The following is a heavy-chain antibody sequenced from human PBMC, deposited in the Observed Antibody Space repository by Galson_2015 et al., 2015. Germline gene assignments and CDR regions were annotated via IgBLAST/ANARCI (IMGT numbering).Heavy chain of an antibody. J-gene: IGHJ5*01. Sequence: SLRLSCAASGFIFSSHTMSWVRQAPGKGLEWVSGITGSGGNTYYADSVKGRFTISRDNSKNTLFLQMNSLRAEDAAEYYCAQARISTNGLFDSWGQGTPVTVSS. CDR2: ITGSGGNT. CDR1: GFIFSSHT. D-gene: IGHD5-24*01. V-gene: IGHV3-23*01. CDR3: AQARISTNGLFDS.